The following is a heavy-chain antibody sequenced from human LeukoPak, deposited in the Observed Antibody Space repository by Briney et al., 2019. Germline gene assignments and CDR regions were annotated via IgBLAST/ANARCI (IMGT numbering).Heavy chain of an antibody. CDR2: ITHRGSI. D-gene: IGHD6-13*01. J-gene: IGHJ1*01. CDR3: ARALAAAVIN. Sequence: SQTLSLTSGALGVSFSGPFYSWISQSPGKGLEWIGEITHRGSINYNPSLKSRAALSVDTSKNQFSLKLTSVTAADIGVYYCARALAAAVINWGQGTLVTVSS. V-gene: IGHV4-34*01. CDR1: GVSFSGPF.